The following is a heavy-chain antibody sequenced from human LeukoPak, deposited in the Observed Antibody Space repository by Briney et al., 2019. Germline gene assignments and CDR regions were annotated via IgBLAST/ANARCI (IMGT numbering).Heavy chain of an antibody. Sequence: ASVKVSCKVSGYTLTELSMHWVRQAPGKGLEWMGGFDPEDGETIYAQKFQGRVTMTEDTSTDTAYMELSSLRSDDTAVYYCARASGSSSWYSPFDYWGQGTLVTVSS. CDR2: FDPEDGET. D-gene: IGHD6-13*01. CDR1: GYTLTELS. CDR3: ARASGSSSWYSPFDY. J-gene: IGHJ4*02. V-gene: IGHV1-24*01.